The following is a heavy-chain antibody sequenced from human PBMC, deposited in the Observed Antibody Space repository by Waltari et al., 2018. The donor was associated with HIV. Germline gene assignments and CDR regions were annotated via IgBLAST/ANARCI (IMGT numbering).Heavy chain of an antibody. Sequence: QVHLVESGGAVVQSGKSLRLACAASGFTFGNSPIHWVCQGPGKGLEWLSVSWADGSHESYADFAKGRFTISRDDSDNTLFLYLSGLRADDTAVYYCARDQHSATNYYGLDVWGQGTTVTVS. CDR2: SWADGSHE. D-gene: IGHD3-10*01. CDR3: ARDQHSATNYYGLDV. V-gene: IGHV3-33*02. CDR1: GFTFGNSP. J-gene: IGHJ6*02.